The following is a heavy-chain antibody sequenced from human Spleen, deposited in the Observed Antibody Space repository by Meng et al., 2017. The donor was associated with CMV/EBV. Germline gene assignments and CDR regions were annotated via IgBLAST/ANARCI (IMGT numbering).Heavy chain of an antibody. D-gene: IGHD6-6*01. Sequence: GSGSNVSDYAMHWVRKAPGKGLEWVAVISHDGSDKYHADSVKGRFTISRDNSKNTLHIQINNLRTEDTGVYFCARPIAAHAPVLDCWGQGTLVTVSS. CDR1: GSNVSDYA. CDR3: ARPIAAHAPVLDC. V-gene: IGHV3-30*04. J-gene: IGHJ4*02. CDR2: ISHDGSDK.